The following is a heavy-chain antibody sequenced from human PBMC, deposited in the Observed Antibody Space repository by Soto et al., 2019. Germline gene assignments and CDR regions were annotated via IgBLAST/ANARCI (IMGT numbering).Heavy chain of an antibody. CDR3: ARDRATAMVTAFDY. J-gene: IGHJ4*02. CDR2: IIPIFVTA. D-gene: IGHD5-18*01. V-gene: IGHV1-69*13. CDR1: GGTFSSYA. Sequence: SVKVSCKASGGTFSSYALSWVRQAPGQGLEWMGGIIPIFVTANYAQKFQGRVTITADESTSTAYMELSSLRSEDTAVYYCARDRATAMVTAFDYWGQGTLVTVSS.